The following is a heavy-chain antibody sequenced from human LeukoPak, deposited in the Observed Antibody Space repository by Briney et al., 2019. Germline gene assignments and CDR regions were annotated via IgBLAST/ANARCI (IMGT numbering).Heavy chain of an antibody. J-gene: IGHJ5*02. Sequence: SEXXSLTCAVYGGSFSGYYWSWIRQPPGKGLEWIGEINHSGSTNYNPSLTSRVTISVDTSKNQFSLKLSSVTAADTAVYYCARVPYYYDSSGYSRGIWFDPWGQGTLVTVSS. V-gene: IGHV4-34*01. CDR3: ARVPYYYDSSGYSRGIWFDP. CDR2: INHSGST. D-gene: IGHD3-22*01. CDR1: GGSFSGYY.